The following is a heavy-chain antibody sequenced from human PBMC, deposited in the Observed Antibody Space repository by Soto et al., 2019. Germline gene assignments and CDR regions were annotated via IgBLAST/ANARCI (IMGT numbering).Heavy chain of an antibody. Sequence: QVQLVESGGGVVQPGRSLRLSCAASGFTFSSYGMHWVRQAPGKGLEWVAVIWYDGSNKYYADSVKGRFTISRDNSKNTLYLQMNSLRAEDTAVYYCAREGQRYCSGGSCYLDIWGQGTMVTVSS. CDR2: IWYDGSNK. D-gene: IGHD2-15*01. CDR3: AREGQRYCSGGSCYLDI. V-gene: IGHV3-33*01. CDR1: GFTFSSYG. J-gene: IGHJ3*02.